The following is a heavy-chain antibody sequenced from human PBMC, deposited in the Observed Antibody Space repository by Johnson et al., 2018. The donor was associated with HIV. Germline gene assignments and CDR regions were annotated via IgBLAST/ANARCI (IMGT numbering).Heavy chain of an antibody. J-gene: IGHJ3*02. Sequence: VQLVESGGGLVQPGGSLRLSCAASGFTFSSYWMHWVRQAPGKGLEWVSYISRVGRTMFYAASVKGRLTISRDNSTNTLYLQLNSLRVEDTAVYSCATRQQLVPGAFDIWGQGTMVTVSS. D-gene: IGHD6-13*01. CDR3: ATRQQLVPGAFDI. CDR2: ISRVGRTM. CDR1: GFTFSSYW. V-gene: IGHV3-48*01.